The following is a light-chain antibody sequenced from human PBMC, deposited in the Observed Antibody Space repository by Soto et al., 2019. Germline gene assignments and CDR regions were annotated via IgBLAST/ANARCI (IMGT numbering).Light chain of an antibody. J-gene: IGKJ1*01. Sequence: EIVLTQSPGTLSLSPGETATLSCRASQSVSSRYLAWYQQKAGQAPRLLIYGASSRASGIPDRFSGSGSGTDFTLTISRLEPEDFAVFYCQQYGNTPWTFGQGTRWISN. CDR2: GAS. V-gene: IGKV3-20*01. CDR1: QSVSSRY. CDR3: QQYGNTPWT.